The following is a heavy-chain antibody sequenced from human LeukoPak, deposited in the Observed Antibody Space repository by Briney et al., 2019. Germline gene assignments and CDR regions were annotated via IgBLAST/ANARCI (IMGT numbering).Heavy chain of an antibody. D-gene: IGHD5-24*01. CDR3: AKDKRDGYNSWYFDL. CDR2: ISWNSGSI. CDR1: GFTFDDYA. Sequence: GRSLRLSCAASGFTFDDYAMHWVRQAPGKGLEWVSGISWNSGSIGYADSVKGRFTISRDNAKNSLYLQMNSLRAEDTALYYCAKDKRDGYNSWYFDLWGRGTLVTVSS. V-gene: IGHV3-9*01. J-gene: IGHJ2*01.